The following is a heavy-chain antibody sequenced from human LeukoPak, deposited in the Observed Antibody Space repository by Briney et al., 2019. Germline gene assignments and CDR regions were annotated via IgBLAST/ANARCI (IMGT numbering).Heavy chain of an antibody. J-gene: IGHJ6*02. D-gene: IGHD3-10*01. Sequence: SETLSLTCTVSGGSISSSSCYWGWIRQPPGKGLEWIGSVWYTGSTYYNPSLDSRVTISVDTSKNQFSLRLSSVTAADTAVYYCASRRGPSIVGSGRQTYYYYYGMDVWGQGTTVTVSS. CDR2: VWYTGST. CDR1: GGSISSSSCY. CDR3: ASRRGPSIVGSGRQTYYYYYGMDV. V-gene: IGHV4-39*01.